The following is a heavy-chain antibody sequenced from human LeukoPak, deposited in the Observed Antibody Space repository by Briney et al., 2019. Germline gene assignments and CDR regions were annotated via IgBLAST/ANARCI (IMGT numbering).Heavy chain of an antibody. D-gene: IGHD6-13*01. J-gene: IGHJ4*02. Sequence: SVKVSCKASGGTFSSYAISWVRQAPGQGLEWMGRIIPILGIANYAQKFQGRVTITADKSTSTAYMELSSLRSEDTAVYYCARDRVIFGPHSSSWPPLDYWGQGTLVTVSS. CDR1: GGTFSSYA. CDR3: ARDRVIFGPHSSSWPPLDY. CDR2: IIPILGIA. V-gene: IGHV1-69*04.